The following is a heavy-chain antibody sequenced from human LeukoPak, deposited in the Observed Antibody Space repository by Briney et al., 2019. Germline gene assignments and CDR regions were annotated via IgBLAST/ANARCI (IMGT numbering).Heavy chain of an antibody. D-gene: IGHD1-1*01. CDR3: ARRYGTSANWFDP. J-gene: IGHJ5*02. CDR1: GFTFSSYW. CDR2: IKQDGSEK. V-gene: IGHV3-7*01. Sequence: GGSLRLSRAASGFTFSSYWMSWVRQAPGKGLEWVANIKQDGSEKYYVDSVKGRFTISRDNSKNTLYLQMNSLRAEDTAVYYCARRYGTSANWFDPWGQGTLVTVSS.